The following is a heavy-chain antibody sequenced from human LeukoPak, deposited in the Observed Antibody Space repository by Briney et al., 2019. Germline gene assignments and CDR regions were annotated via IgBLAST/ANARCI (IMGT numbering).Heavy chain of an antibody. CDR2: IYYSGGT. Sequence: PSETLSLTCTVSGGSISSGGYYWSWIRQHPGKGLEWIGYIYYSGGTYYNPSLKSRVTISVDTSKNQFSLKLSSVTAADTAVYYCARAIVATIKGYYFDYWGQGTLVTVSS. V-gene: IGHV4-31*03. CDR3: ARAIVATIKGYYFDY. J-gene: IGHJ4*02. D-gene: IGHD5-12*01. CDR1: GGSISSGGYY.